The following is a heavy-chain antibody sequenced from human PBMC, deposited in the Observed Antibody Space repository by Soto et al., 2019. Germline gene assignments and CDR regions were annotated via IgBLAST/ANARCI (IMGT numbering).Heavy chain of an antibody. CDR2: IWYDGSNK. CDR3: ATRPLLPGAP. J-gene: IGHJ3*01. CDR1: GFTFSSYC. V-gene: IGHV3-33*01. Sequence: GGSQRLSCAASGFTFSSYCMHWVRQAPGKGLEWVAVIWYDGSNKYYADSVKGRFTISRDNSKNTLYLQMSSLRAEDTAVYYCATRPLLPGAPWGQGTMVTVSS. D-gene: IGHD3-22*01.